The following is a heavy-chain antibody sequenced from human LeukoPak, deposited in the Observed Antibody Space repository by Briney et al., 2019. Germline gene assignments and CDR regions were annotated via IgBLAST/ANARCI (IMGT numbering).Heavy chain of an antibody. CDR1: GGSFSGYY. V-gene: IGHV4-34*01. CDR3: ARENYYDSSGYSPGYFDY. Sequence: PSETLSLTCAVYGGSFSGYYWSWIRQPPGKGLEWIGEINHSGSTNYNPSLKRRVTISVDTSKNQFSLKLSSVTAADTAVYYCARENYYDSSGYSPGYFDYWGQGTLVTVSS. D-gene: IGHD3-22*01. J-gene: IGHJ4*02. CDR2: INHSGST.